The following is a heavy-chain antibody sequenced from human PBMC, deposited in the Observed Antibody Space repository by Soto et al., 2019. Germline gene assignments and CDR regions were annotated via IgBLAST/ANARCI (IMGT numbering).Heavy chain of an antibody. CDR2: IIPIFGTA. Sequence: QVQLVQSGAEVKKPGASVKVSCKASGGTFSSYAISWVRQAPGQGLEWMGGIIPIFGTANYAQKFQGRVTITADEPTSTADMELRSLSSEDTAVYYCARTVRGNYGDYEGCFDYWGQGTLVTVSS. CDR1: GGTFSSYA. D-gene: IGHD4-17*01. CDR3: ARTVRGNYGDYEGCFDY. J-gene: IGHJ4*02. V-gene: IGHV1-69*01.